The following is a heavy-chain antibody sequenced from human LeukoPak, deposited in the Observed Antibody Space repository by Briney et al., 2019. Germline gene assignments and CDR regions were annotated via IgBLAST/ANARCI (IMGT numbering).Heavy chain of an antibody. V-gene: IGHV3-30*02. CDR3: AKGNTYYDFWRGHRIDY. CDR2: IRYDGNNK. CDR1: GFTFSSYG. Sequence: PGGSPRLSCAAPGFTFSSYGMHWVRQAPGKGLEWVAFIRYDGNNKYYADSVKGRFTISRDNSENTLYLQMNSLRPEDTAVYYCAKGNTYYDFWRGHRIDYWGQGTLVTVST. J-gene: IGHJ4*02. D-gene: IGHD3-3*01.